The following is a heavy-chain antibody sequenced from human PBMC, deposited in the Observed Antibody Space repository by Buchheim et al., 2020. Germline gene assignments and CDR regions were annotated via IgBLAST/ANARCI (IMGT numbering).Heavy chain of an antibody. Sequence: QVQLVESGGGVVQPGRSLRLSCAASGFTFSSYGMHWVRQAPGKGLEWVAVISYDGSNKYYADSVKGRFTISRDNSKNTLYLQMNSLRAEDTAVYYCAKEHSSGWYAYWGQGTL. CDR2: ISYDGSNK. D-gene: IGHD6-19*01. CDR1: GFTFSSYG. CDR3: AKEHSSGWYAY. J-gene: IGHJ4*02. V-gene: IGHV3-30*18.